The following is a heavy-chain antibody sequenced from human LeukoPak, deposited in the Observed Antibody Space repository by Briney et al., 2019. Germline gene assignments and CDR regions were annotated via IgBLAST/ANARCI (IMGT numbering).Heavy chain of an antibody. J-gene: IGHJ4*02. Sequence: GGSLRLSCAASGFAFSSYAMSWVRQAPGKGLEWVSAISGSGGSTYYADSVKGQFTISRDNSKNTLYLQMNSLRAEDTAVYYCAKDRTITMVRGLTGHRQYYFDYWGQGTLVTVSS. CDR3: AKDRTITMVRGLTGHRQYYFDY. CDR1: GFAFSSYA. D-gene: IGHD3-10*01. CDR2: ISGSGGST. V-gene: IGHV3-23*01.